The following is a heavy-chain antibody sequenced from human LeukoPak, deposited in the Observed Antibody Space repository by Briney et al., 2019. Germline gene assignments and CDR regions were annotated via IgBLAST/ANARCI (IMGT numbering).Heavy chain of an antibody. J-gene: IGHJ3*02. CDR2: ISYSGGT. V-gene: IGHV4-34*01. Sequence: SETLSLTCAVYGGSFSGYYWSWIRQPPGKGLEWIGYISYSGGTYYNPSLKSRVSISVDTSKSQFSLRMISVTAADTAVYYCATTSKYIGSGRDDSFDIWGQGTMVTVSS. CDR1: GGSFSGYY. D-gene: IGHD3-10*01. CDR3: ATTSKYIGSGRDDSFDI.